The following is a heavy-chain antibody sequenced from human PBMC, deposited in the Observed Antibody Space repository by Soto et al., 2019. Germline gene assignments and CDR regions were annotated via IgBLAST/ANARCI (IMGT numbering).Heavy chain of an antibody. CDR3: ARLIGNSWLDS. CDR1: GDSVSTNSAT. D-gene: IGHD2-8*01. CDR2: TYYRSKWDN. J-gene: IGHJ5*01. Sequence: QVQLQQSGPGLVKPSQTLSLTCAISGDSVSTNSATWDWIRQSPPRGLEWLGRTYYRSKWDNDYPVSVKGRITINPDTPNTQLSLQLNSVTPDDTAVYYCARLIGNSWLDSWGQGILVTVSS. V-gene: IGHV6-1*01.